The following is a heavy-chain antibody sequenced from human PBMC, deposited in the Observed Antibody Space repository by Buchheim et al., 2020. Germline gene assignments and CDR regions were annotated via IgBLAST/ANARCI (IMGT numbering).Heavy chain of an antibody. J-gene: IGHJ4*02. V-gene: IGHV3-30*18. D-gene: IGHD6-13*01. CDR2: ISYDGSNK. Sequence: QVQLVESGGGVVQPGRSLRLSCAASGFTFSSYGMHWVRQAPGKGLEWVAVISYDGSNKYYADSMKGRFTISRDNSKNTLYLQMNSLRAEDTAVYYCAKEGRGISSSWPYFDYWGQGTL. CDR1: GFTFSSYG. CDR3: AKEGRGISSSWPYFDY.